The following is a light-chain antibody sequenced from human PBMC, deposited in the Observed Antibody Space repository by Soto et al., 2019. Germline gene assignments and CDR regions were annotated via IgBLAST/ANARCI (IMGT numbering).Light chain of an antibody. CDR3: CSYAGNSLWV. CDR2: DVS. CDR1: SSDVGGYNY. Sequence: QSAPTQPRSVSGSPGQSVTISCTGTSSDVGGYNYVSWYQQHPGKAPKLIIYDVSKWPSGVPDRFSGSKSGNTASLTISGLQAEDEADYYCCSYAGNSLWVFGGGTQLTVL. V-gene: IGLV2-11*01. J-gene: IGLJ7*01.